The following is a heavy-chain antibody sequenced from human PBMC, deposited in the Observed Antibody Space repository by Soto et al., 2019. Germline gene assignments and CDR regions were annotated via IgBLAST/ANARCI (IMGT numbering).Heavy chain of an antibody. CDR3: ARDRAVSARGSFDY. J-gene: IGHJ4*02. V-gene: IGHV4-4*02. D-gene: IGHD6-19*01. Sequence: TSETLSLTCAVSGGSVSSTNWGSWVRQPPGKGLEWIGEIYHSGSTYYNPSLKSRVTISVDKSKNQFSLRLSSVTAADTAVYFCARDRAVSARGSFDYWGQGTLVTVSS. CDR2: IYHSGST. CDR1: GGSVSSTNW.